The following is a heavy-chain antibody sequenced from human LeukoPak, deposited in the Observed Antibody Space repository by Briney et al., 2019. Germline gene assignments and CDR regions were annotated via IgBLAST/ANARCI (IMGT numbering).Heavy chain of an antibody. V-gene: IGHV3-33*01. CDR1: GFTFSIYG. CDR3: ARDHRSGSGSGTQANDY. D-gene: IGHD3-10*01. J-gene: IGHJ4*02. Sequence: GGSLRLSCVASGFTFSIYGMHWVRQAPGKGLEWVAVIWNDGSNKYYADSVKGRFTISRDNSKKSLDLQMNSLRDEDTAVYYCARDHRSGSGSGTQANDYWGQGTLVTVSS. CDR2: IWNDGSNK.